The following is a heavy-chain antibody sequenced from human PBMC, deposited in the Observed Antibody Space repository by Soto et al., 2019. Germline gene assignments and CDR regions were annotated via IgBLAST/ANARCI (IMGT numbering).Heavy chain of an antibody. V-gene: IGHV2-5*02. Sequence: QITLKESGPSLVKPTETLTLTCTFSGFSLSSSGVGVAWIRQSPGKPLEWLALIYWDDDKSTSPSLRSRLTITKDTSKNQVVLLMTNMDPVDTATYFCVHLLTGGRFDSWGQGTLVTVSS. CDR3: VHLLTGGRFDS. CDR2: IYWDDDK. J-gene: IGHJ4*02. D-gene: IGHD3-16*01. CDR1: GFSLSSSGVG.